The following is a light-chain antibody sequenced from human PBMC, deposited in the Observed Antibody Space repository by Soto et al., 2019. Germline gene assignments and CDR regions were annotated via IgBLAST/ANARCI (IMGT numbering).Light chain of an antibody. J-gene: IGKJ1*01. CDR1: QSLLHSNGYNY. Sequence: DIVMTQSPLSLPVTPGEPASISCRSSQSLLHSNGYNYLDWYLQKPGQSPQLLIYWGSNRASGVPDRFGGSGSGTDFTLKISRVEAEDVGVYYCMQALQTPLTFGRGTKVEIK. V-gene: IGKV2-28*01. CDR2: WGS. CDR3: MQALQTPLT.